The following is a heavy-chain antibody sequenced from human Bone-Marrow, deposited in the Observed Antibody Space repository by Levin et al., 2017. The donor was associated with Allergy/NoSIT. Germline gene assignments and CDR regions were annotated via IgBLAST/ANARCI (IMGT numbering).Heavy chain of an antibody. CDR3: VREGPTVTTCMDV. CDR1: GFTFRNYW. J-gene: IGHJ6*02. Sequence: SCVASGFTFRNYWMQWVRQAPGRGLEWVSRIKTDGSATGYADSVEGRFTVSRDNQKNTLYLQMSSLRVEDTAVYYCVREGPTVTTCMDVWGQGTTVTVSS. V-gene: IGHV3-74*01. D-gene: IGHD4-17*01. CDR2: IKTDGSAT.